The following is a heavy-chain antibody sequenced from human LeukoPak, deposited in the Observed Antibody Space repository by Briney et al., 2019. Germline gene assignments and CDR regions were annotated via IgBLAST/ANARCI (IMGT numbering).Heavy chain of an antibody. CDR2: IYYSGST. V-gene: IGHV4-59*01. Sequence: PSETLSLTCTVPGGSISSYYWSWIRQPPGKGLEWIGYIYYSGSTNYNPSLKSRVTISVDTSKNQFSLKLSSVTAADTAVYYCASSSGWYYFDYWGQGTLVTVSS. CDR3: ASSSGWYYFDY. D-gene: IGHD6-19*01. J-gene: IGHJ4*02. CDR1: GGSISSYY.